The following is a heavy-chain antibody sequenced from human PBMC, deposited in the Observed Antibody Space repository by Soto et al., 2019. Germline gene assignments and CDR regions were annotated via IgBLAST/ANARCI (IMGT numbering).Heavy chain of an antibody. CDR1: GGSISGSPYY. CDR3: ARLHCNSPNCVPLDP. D-gene: IGHD2-2*01. CDR2: IYYSGST. V-gene: IGHV4-39*01. Sequence: SETLSLTCTVSGGSISGSPYYWGWIRQPPGKGLEWIGNIYYSGSTSYNPSLKSRVTMSVDTSKNQLSLRLSSVTAAETAVNCCARLHCNSPNCVPLDPWGQGTLVTVSS. J-gene: IGHJ5*02.